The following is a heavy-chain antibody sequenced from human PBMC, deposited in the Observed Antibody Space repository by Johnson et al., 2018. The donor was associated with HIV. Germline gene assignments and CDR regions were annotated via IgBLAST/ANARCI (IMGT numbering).Heavy chain of an antibody. D-gene: IGHD6-19*01. CDR1: GFTFSSYA. CDR3: ARERTYSSGYAFDI. Sequence: VQLVESGGGVVQPGRSLRLSCAASGFTFSSYAMHWVRQAPGKGLEWVAVISYDGSNKYYADSVKGRFTISRDNSKKTMYLQMNSLRAEDTAVYYCARERTYSSGYAFDIWGQGTMVTVSS. V-gene: IGHV3-30-3*01. CDR2: ISYDGSNK. J-gene: IGHJ3*02.